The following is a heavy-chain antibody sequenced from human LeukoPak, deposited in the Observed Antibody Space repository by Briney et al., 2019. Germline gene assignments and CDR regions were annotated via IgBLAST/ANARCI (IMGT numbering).Heavy chain of an antibody. D-gene: IGHD3-3*01. CDR3: ARDASYDFWSGYYFDWFDP. Sequence: ASVKVSCKASGYTFTSYDINWVRQATGQGLEWMGWMNPNSGNTGYAQKFQGRVTMTRNTSISTAYMELSSLRSEDTAVYHCARDASYDFWSGYYFDWFDPWGQGTLVTVSS. CDR2: MNPNSGNT. CDR1: GYTFTSYD. J-gene: IGHJ5*02. V-gene: IGHV1-8*01.